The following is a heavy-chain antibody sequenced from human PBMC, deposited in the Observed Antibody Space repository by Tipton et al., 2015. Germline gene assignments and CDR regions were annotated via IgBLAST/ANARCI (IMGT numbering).Heavy chain of an antibody. D-gene: IGHD3-22*01. CDR1: GFTLSRCA. J-gene: IGHJ4*02. CDR2: ISSNGYNT. CDR3: VKDGYYYDNSGYSPLDY. V-gene: IGHV3-64D*08. Sequence: SLRLSCSAAGFTLSRCAVNWVRRAPGKGLEYVSAISSNGYNTYYADSVKGRFTISRDNSKNTLYLQMSSLRAEDTAVYYCVKDGYYYDNSGYSPLDYWGQGTLVTVSS.